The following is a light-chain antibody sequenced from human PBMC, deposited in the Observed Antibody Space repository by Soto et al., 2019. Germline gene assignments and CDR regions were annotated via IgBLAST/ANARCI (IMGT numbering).Light chain of an antibody. J-gene: IGLJ2*01. Sequence: QSALTQPASVSGSPGQSITISCTGTSNDVGGYDLVSWYQHHPGKAPKLMIYEATKRPSGVPDRFSGSKSGNTASLTISALQAEDEADYSCCSFAGGATFVFGGGTKLTVL. CDR1: SNDVGGYDL. CDR3: CSFAGGATFV. V-gene: IGLV2-23*02. CDR2: EAT.